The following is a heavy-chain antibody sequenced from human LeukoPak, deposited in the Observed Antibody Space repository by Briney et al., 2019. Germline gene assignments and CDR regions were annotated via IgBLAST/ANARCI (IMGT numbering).Heavy chain of an antibody. Sequence: SETLSLTCTVSGGSISSSSYYWGWIRQPPGKGLEWIGSIYYSGSTYYNPSLKSRVTISVDTSKNQFSLKLSSVTAADTAVYYCAKSNISSWYYAGHFDYWGQGTLVTVSS. D-gene: IGHD6-13*01. CDR1: GGSISSSSYY. V-gene: IGHV4-39*01. CDR3: AKSNISSWYYAGHFDY. CDR2: IYYSGST. J-gene: IGHJ4*02.